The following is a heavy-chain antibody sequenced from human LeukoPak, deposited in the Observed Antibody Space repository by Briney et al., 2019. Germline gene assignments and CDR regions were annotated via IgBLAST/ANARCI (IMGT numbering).Heavy chain of an antibody. CDR1: GYTFTSYD. D-gene: IGHD3-22*01. CDR2: MNPNSGNT. Sequence: ASVKVSCKASGYTFTSYDINWVRQATGQGLEWMGWMNPNSGNTGYAQKFQGRVAMTRNTSISTAYMELSSLRSEDTAVYYCARERGYYYDSSGSNWFDPWGQGTLVTVSS. V-gene: IGHV1-8*01. J-gene: IGHJ5*02. CDR3: ARERGYYYDSSGSNWFDP.